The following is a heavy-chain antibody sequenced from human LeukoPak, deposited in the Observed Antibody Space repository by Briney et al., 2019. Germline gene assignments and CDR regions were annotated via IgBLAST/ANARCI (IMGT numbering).Heavy chain of an antibody. CDR2: ISAYNGNT. J-gene: IGHJ4*02. Sequence: AASVKVSCKASGYTFTSYGISWVRQAPGQGLEWMGWISAYNGNTNYAQKLQGRVTMATDTSTSTAYMELRSLRSDDTAVYYCARVGYDSSGYYSTGDYWGQGTLVTVSS. V-gene: IGHV1-18*01. D-gene: IGHD3-22*01. CDR3: ARVGYDSSGYYSTGDY. CDR1: GYTFTSYG.